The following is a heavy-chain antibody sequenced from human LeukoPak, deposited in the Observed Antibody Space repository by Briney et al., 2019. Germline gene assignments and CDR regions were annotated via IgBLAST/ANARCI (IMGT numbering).Heavy chain of an antibody. J-gene: IGHJ4*02. CDR2: MHPSGST. CDR1: GGSISSGGYY. V-gene: IGHV4-61*08. D-gene: IGHD6-6*01. CDR3: AREGRDADPRVSDY. Sequence: SETLSLTCTVSGGSISSGGYYWSWIRQHPGKGLEWIGRMHPSGSTNYNPSLKSRVTMTVDTSKNQFSLNLSSVTAADTAVYYCAREGRDADPRVSDYWGQGTLVTVSS.